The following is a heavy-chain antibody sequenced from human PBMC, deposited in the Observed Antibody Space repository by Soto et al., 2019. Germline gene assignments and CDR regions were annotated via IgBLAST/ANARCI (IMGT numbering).Heavy chain of an antibody. CDR2: IDPNIGVT. J-gene: IGHJ4*02. D-gene: IGHD1-20*01. V-gene: IGHV1-2*02. Sequence: QVHLVQSGAEVRKPGASVKVSCRASGYRFNLYYMHWVRQAPGDGLEWIGWIDPNIGVTHYAQRFQGRVTMTRDTSISTVYMELSSLTSDDTAIYYCARGATWYEHWGQGTLVSV. CDR3: ARGATWYEH. CDR1: GYRFNLYY.